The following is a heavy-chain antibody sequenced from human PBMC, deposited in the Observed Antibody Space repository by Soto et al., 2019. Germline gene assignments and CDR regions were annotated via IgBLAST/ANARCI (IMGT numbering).Heavy chain of an antibody. J-gene: IGHJ4*02. CDR1: GFTFSSYS. D-gene: IGHD2-8*01. CDR2: ISSSSSYI. Sequence: EVQLVESGGGLVKPGGSLRLSCAASGFTFSSYSMNWVRQAPGKGLEWVSSISSSSSYIYYADSVKGRFTISRDDSKNSLSLQMNSLKTEDTAVYFCARLMGTSFDLWGQGTLVTVSS. V-gene: IGHV3-21*04. CDR3: ARLMGTSFDL.